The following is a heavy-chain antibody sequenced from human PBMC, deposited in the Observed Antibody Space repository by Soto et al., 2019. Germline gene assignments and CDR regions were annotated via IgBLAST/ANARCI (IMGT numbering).Heavy chain of an antibody. CDR1: GFTFSSYG. D-gene: IGHD6-6*01. V-gene: IGHV3-33*01. J-gene: IGHJ6*03. CDR2: IWYDGSNK. Sequence: PGGSLRLSCAASGFTFSSYGMHWVRQAPGKGLEWVAVIWYDGSNKYYADSVKGRFTISRDNSKNTLYLQMNSLRAEDTAVYYCARDMGFGNQQLDNYYYYMDVWGKGTTVTVSS. CDR3: ARDMGFGNQQLDNYYYYMDV.